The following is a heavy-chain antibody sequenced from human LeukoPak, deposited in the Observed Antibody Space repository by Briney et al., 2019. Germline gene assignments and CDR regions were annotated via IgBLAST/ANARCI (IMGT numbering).Heavy chain of an antibody. Sequence: GGSLRLSCAASGYTFSIYWTSWAPQAPGKGLEWVANIKQDGSEKYYVDSVKGRLTLSRDNAKNSLYLQMNSLRAEDTAVYYCARDATLYDILTGYYRGGYFDYWGQGALVTVSS. CDR2: IKQDGSEK. D-gene: IGHD3-9*01. J-gene: IGHJ4*02. CDR3: ARDATLYDILTGYYRGGYFDY. V-gene: IGHV3-7*04. CDR1: GYTFSIYW.